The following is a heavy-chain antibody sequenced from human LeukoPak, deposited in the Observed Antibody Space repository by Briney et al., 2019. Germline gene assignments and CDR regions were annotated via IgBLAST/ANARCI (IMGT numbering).Heavy chain of an antibody. V-gene: IGHV3-11*03. J-gene: IGHJ4*02. D-gene: IGHD5-18*01. Sequence: GGSLRLSCAASGFTFSDYYMSWIRQAPGKGLEWVSYISTSGSHTNYVDSVKGRFTISRDSAKNSLYLQMNSLRAEDTAVYYCASLNEKAYNYGSHFDYWGQGTLVTVSS. CDR1: GFTFSDYY. CDR2: ISTSGSHT. CDR3: ASLNEKAYNYGSHFDY.